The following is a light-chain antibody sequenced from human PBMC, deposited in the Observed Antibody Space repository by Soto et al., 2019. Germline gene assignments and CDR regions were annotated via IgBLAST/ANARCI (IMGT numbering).Light chain of an antibody. Sequence: EIVMTQSPATLSVSPGERATLSCRASQSVSSNLAWYQQKPGQAHRLLIYGASTRATGIPARFSGSGSGTEFTLTISSLQSEEFAVYYCQQYNNGPPITFGQGTRLEIK. J-gene: IGKJ5*01. CDR2: GAS. CDR3: QQYNNGPPIT. V-gene: IGKV3-15*01. CDR1: QSVSSN.